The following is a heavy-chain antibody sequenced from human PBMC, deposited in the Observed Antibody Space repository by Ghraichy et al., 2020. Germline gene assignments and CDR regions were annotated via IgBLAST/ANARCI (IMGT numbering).Heavy chain of an antibody. D-gene: IGHD3-3*01. Sequence: SETLSLTCAVYGGSFSGYYWSWIRQPPGKGLEWIGEINHSGSTNYNPSLKSRVTISVDTSKNQFSLKLSSVTAADTAVYYCARDQTGLRFFLWGQGTLVTVSS. J-gene: IGHJ4*02. CDR2: INHSGST. CDR3: ARDQTGLRFFL. V-gene: IGHV4-34*01. CDR1: GGSFSGYY.